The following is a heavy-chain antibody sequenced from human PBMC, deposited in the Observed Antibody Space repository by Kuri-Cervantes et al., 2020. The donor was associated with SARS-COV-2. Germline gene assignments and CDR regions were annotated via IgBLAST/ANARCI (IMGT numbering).Heavy chain of an antibody. CDR3: AKDWWGYCSSTSCYEPSQFGY. V-gene: IGHV3-23*01. CDR2: ISGSGGST. CDR1: GFTFSSYA. J-gene: IGHJ4*02. Sequence: GSLRLSCAASGFTFSSYAMSWVRQAPGKGLEWVSTISGSGGSTYYADSVKGRFTISRDNSKNTLYLQMNSLRAEDTAVYYCAKDWWGYCSSTSCYEPSQFGYWGQGTLVTVSS. D-gene: IGHD2-2*01.